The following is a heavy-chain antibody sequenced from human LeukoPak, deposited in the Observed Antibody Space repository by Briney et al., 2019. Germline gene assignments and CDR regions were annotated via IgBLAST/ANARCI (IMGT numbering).Heavy chain of an antibody. CDR2: IIPIFGTA. CDR3: ARRPSYGDRDAFDI. J-gene: IGHJ3*02. Sequence: SVKVSCKASGGTFSSYAISWVRHAPGQGLEWMGRIIPIFGTANHAQKFQGRVTITTDESTSTAYMELSSLRSEDTAVYYCARRPSYGDRDAFDIWGQGTMVTVSS. V-gene: IGHV1-69*05. D-gene: IGHD4-17*01. CDR1: GGTFSSYA.